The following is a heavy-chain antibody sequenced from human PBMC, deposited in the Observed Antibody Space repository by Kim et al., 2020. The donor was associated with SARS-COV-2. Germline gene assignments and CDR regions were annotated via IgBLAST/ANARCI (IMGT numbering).Heavy chain of an antibody. CDR1: GFTFSDHY. CDR3: AKLAYCGGDCPP. J-gene: IGHJ5*02. CDR2: TRNKANSYTT. V-gene: IGHV3-72*01. Sequence: GGSLRLSCAASGFTFSDHYMDWVRQAPGKGLEWVGRTRNKANSYTTEYAASVKGRFTISRDDSKNSLYLQMNSLKTEDTAVYYCAKLAYCGGDCPPWGQGTLVTVSS. D-gene: IGHD2-21*02.